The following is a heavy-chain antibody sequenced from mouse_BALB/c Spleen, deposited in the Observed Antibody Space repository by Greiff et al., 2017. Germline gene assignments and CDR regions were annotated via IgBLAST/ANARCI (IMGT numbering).Heavy chain of an antibody. D-gene: IGHD2-14*01. J-gene: IGHJ4*01. CDR3: ASGDYRYDGYAMDY. Sequence: VQLQQSGPELVRPGVSVKISCKGSSYTFTDYAMHWVKQSHAKSLEWIGVISTYYGNTNYNQKFKGKATMTVDKSSSTAYMELARLTSEDSAVYYCASGDYRYDGYAMDYWGQGTSVTVSS. V-gene: IGHV1-67*01. CDR1: SYTFTDYA. CDR2: ISTYYGNT.